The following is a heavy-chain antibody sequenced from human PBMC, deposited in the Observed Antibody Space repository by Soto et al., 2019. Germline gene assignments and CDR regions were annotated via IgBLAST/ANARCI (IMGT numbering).Heavy chain of an antibody. D-gene: IGHD1-26*01. CDR3: TRARIVGAPDLPYFDY. CDR1: GFTFGDYA. V-gene: IGHV3-49*03. J-gene: IGHJ4*02. Sequence: GSLRLSCTASGFTFGDYAMSWFRQAPGKGLERVGFIRSKAYGGTTEYAASVKGRFTISRDDSKSIAYLQMNSLKTEDTAVYYCTRARIVGAPDLPYFDYWGQGTLVTVSS. CDR2: IRSKAYGGTT.